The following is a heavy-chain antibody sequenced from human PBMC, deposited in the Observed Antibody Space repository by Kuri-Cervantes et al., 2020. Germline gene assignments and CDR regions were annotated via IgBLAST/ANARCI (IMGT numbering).Heavy chain of an antibody. CDR2: ISSSSSTI. J-gene: IGHJ2*01. V-gene: IGHV3-48*04. CDR3: AGSGVVVVPAAPRYWYFDL. Sequence: GGSLRLSCAASGFTFSSYSMNWVRQAPGKGLEWVSYISSSSSTIYYADSVKGRFTISRDNAKNSLYLQTNSLRAEDTAVYYCAGSGVVVVPAAPRYWYFDLWGRGTLVTVSS. D-gene: IGHD2-2*01. CDR1: GFTFSSYS.